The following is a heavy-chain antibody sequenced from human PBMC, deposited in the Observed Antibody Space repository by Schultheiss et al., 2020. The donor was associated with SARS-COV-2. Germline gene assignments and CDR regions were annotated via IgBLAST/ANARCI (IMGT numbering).Heavy chain of an antibody. CDR3: ARGNLRFLEWSKRCHAFDI. J-gene: IGHJ3*02. V-gene: IGHV1-18*04. CDR2: ISGYNGYT. CDR1: GFTFTSYG. D-gene: IGHD3-3*01. Sequence: ASVKVSCKASGFTFTSYGISWVRQAPGQGFEWMGWISGYNGYTDYAQKFQGRITMTTDTSTSTAYMELSSLRSEDTAVYYCARGNLRFLEWSKRCHAFDIWGQGTMVTVSS.